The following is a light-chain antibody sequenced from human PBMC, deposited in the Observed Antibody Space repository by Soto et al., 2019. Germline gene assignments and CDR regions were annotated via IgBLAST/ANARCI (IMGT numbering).Light chain of an antibody. CDR1: ISDVGGYDY. CDR2: DVS. V-gene: IGLV2-14*01. Sequence: QSALTQPASVSGSPGQSITISCTGTISDVGGYDYVYWYQQHPGKAPKLMIYDVSNRPSGVSDRFSSFKSGNKASLTISGLQAEDEADYYCSSYTSSSTLVFGGGTKLTLL. J-gene: IGLJ3*02. CDR3: SSYTSSSTLV.